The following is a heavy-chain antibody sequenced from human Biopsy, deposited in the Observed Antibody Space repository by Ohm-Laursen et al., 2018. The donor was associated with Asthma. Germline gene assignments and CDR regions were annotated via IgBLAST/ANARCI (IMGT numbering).Heavy chain of an antibody. Sequence: SETLSLTCTVYGGYLTGHYWNWIRQPPGKGLEWIGEIDQSGYTNYNPSLKSRVTISADTSKNQFHLNLSSVTAADTAVYCCVSPPGYWGQGTRVTVSS. J-gene: IGHJ4*02. CDR3: VSPPGY. V-gene: IGHV4-34*01. CDR2: IDQSGYT. CDR1: GGYLTGHY.